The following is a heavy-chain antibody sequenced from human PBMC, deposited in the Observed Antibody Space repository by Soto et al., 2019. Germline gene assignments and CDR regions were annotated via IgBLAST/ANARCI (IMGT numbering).Heavy chain of an antibody. J-gene: IGHJ5*01. CDR3: AVSIASAGNHWFDS. CDR2: INSDGSST. Sequence: RAVRVSCVASGFTFSSYWMHWVRQAPGKGLVWVSRINSDGSSTSYADSVKGRFTISRDNAKNTLYLQMNSLRAEDTAVYYCAVSIASAGNHWFDSWGQGTLVTVSS. CDR1: GFTFSSYW. D-gene: IGHD6-13*01. V-gene: IGHV3-74*01.